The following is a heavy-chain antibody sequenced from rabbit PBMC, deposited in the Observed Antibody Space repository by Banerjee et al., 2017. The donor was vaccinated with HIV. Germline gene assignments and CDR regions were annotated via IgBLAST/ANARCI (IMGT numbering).Heavy chain of an antibody. V-gene: IGHV1S45*01. CDR2: IDPIFGVS. CDR1: GFDISKYG. J-gene: IGHJ3*01. D-gene: IGHD4-1*01. Sequence: QEPLVESGGGLVQPGGSLKLSCTVSGFDISKYGVTWVRQAPGKGLEWIGYIDPIFGVSYYATWAKGRFTISRTSSTTVTLQMTSLTAADTATYFCARDLAGVIGWNFGWWGQGTLVTVS. CDR3: ARDLAGVIGWNFGW.